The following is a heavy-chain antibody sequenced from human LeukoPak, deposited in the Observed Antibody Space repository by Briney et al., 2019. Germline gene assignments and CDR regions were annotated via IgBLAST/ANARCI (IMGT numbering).Heavy chain of an antibody. Sequence: ASVKVSCKASGYTFTSYDINWVRQATGQGLEWMGWMNPNSGNTGYAQKFQGRVTMTRNTSISTAYMELSSLRSEDTAVYYCARWPVADGDTIGGWGQGTLVTVSS. CDR2: MNPNSGNT. D-gene: IGHD4-17*01. V-gene: IGHV1-8*01. J-gene: IGHJ4*02. CDR3: ARWPVADGDTIGG. CDR1: GYTFTSYD.